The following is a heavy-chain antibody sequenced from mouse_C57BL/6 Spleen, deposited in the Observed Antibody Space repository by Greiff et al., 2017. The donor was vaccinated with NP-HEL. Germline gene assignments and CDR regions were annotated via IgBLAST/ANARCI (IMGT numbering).Heavy chain of an antibody. CDR2: IYPGGGYT. J-gene: IGHJ2*01. CDR3: ARGTYGSRVWDY. Sequence: QFQLQQSGAGLVRPGTSVKMSCKASGYTFPNSWIGWAKQRPAHGLEWIGDIYPGGGYTNSNEKFKGKATLTADKSSSTAYMQFSSLTSEDSAIYYCARGTYGSRVWDYWGQGTTLTVSS. CDR1: GYTFPNSW. V-gene: IGHV1-63*01. D-gene: IGHD1-1*01.